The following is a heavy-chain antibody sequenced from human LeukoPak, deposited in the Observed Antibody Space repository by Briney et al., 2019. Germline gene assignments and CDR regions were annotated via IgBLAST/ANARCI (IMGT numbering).Heavy chain of an antibody. V-gene: IGHV3-48*01. Sequence: GGSLRLSRSASGFSFSDDPMNWVRQAPGKGLEWVSNIRSDSSDENYADSVKGRFTISRDNVKNLLYLQMNSLRAEDTAVYCCVRDTHYAFDSWGQGTMVTVSS. CDR2: IRSDSSDE. CDR3: VRDTHYAFDS. J-gene: IGHJ3*02. CDR1: GFSFSDDP.